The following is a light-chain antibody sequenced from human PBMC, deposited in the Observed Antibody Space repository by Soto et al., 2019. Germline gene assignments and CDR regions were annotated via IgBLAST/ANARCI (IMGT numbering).Light chain of an antibody. CDR3: SSYAGSTYV. CDR2: EVS. J-gene: IGLJ1*01. Sequence: QSVLTQPPSASGSPGQSVTISCTGTSSDVGGYNFVSWYQHHPGKAPKLMLYEVSKRPSGVPDRFSGSKSGNTASLTVSGLQAEDEAAYYCSSYAGSTYVFGTGTKVTVL. CDR1: SSDVGGYNF. V-gene: IGLV2-8*01.